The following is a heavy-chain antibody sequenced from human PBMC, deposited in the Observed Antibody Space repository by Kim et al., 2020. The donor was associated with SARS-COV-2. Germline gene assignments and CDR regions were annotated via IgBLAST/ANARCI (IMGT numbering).Heavy chain of an antibody. Sequence: GGSLRLSCAASGFTVSGNYMSWVRQAPGKGLEWVSVIYSGGTSSYADSVKGRFTISRDSSKNTLFLQMNSLRAEDTAVYYCASTYGDYVHRNDYWGQGTL. CDR2: IYSGGTS. J-gene: IGHJ4*02. D-gene: IGHD4-17*01. CDR3: ASTYGDYVHRNDY. V-gene: IGHV3-53*01. CDR1: GFTVSGNY.